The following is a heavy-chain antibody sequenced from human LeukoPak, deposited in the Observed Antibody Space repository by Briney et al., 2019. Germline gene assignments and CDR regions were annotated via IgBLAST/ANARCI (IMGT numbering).Heavy chain of an antibody. CDR2: ISYDGSNK. CDR1: GFTFSSYG. CDR3: ARGSAFXI. J-gene: IGHJ3*02. V-gene: IGHV3-30*03. Sequence: QAGGSLRLSCAASGFTFSSYGIHWVRQAPGKGLEWVAVISYDGSNKYYADSVKGRFTISTDNSKNTLYLQMNSLRAEDTAVYYCARGSAFXIXXXGTMVTVSS.